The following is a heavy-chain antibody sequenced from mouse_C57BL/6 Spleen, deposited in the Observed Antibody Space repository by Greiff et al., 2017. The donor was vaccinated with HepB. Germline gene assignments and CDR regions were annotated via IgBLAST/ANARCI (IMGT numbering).Heavy chain of an antibody. V-gene: IGHV1-82*01. CDR2: IYPGDGDT. Sequence: QVQLKESGPELVKPGASVKISCKASGYAFSSSWMNWVKQRPGKGLEWIGRIYPGDGDTNYNGKLKGKATLTADKSSSTTYMQLSSLTSEDSAVYVCARETTVRGYAMDYWGQGTSVTVSS. J-gene: IGHJ4*01. CDR3: ARETTVRGYAMDY. CDR1: GYAFSSSW. D-gene: IGHD1-1*01.